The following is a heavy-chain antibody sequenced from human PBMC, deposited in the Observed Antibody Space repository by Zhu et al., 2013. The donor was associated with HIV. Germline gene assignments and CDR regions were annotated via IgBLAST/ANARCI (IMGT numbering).Heavy chain of an antibody. CDR2: ISAYIGNT. CDR3: ARERDSSGYFPSYYYPMDV. Sequence: QVQLVQSGAEVKKPGASVKVSCKASGYTFNSFGISWVRQAPGLGLEWMGWISAYIGNTNYAQKFQGRVTMTTDTSTSTAYMELRSLRSDDTAVYYCARERDSSGYFPSYYYPMDVVGPRDHDHRLV. D-gene: IGHD3-22*01. V-gene: IGHV1-18*01. J-gene: IGHJ6*02. CDR1: GYTFNSFG.